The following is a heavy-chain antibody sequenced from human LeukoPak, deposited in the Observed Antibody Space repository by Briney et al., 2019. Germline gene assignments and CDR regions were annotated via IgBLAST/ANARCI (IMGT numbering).Heavy chain of an antibody. D-gene: IGHD2-21*01. V-gene: IGHV3-74*01. CDR3: ARVARGYYVDY. CDR1: GFTFSTYW. CDR2: INGDGRST. J-gene: IGHJ4*02. Sequence: GGSLRLSCAASGFTFSTYWMFWVRQAPGKGLVWVSRINGDGRSTSHADSVKGRFTISRDNAKHTLYLQMNSLMAGDSAVYYRARVARGYYVDYWGQGALVTVSS.